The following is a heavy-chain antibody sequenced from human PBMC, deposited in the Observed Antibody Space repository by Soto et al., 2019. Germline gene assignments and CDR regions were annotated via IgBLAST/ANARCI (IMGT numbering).Heavy chain of an antibody. CDR1: GYTFTSTY. D-gene: IGHD5-18*01. Sequence: SVKVSCKASGYTFTSTYMHWVRQAPGQGLEWMGGIIPIFGTANYAQKFQGRVTITADESTSTAYMELSSLRSEDTAVYYCARGGRIRLWSYAGYGMGVWGQGITVTV. CDR3: ARGGRIRLWSYAGYGMGV. CDR2: IIPIFGTA. V-gene: IGHV1-69*13. J-gene: IGHJ6*02.